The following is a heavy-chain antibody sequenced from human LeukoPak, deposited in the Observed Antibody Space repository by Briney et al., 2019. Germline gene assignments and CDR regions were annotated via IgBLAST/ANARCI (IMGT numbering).Heavy chain of an antibody. J-gene: IGHJ6*02. CDR1: GGSISSGGYY. Sequence: SETLSLTCTVSGGSISSGGYYWSWIRQHPGKGLEWIGYIYYSGSTNYNPSLKSRVTISVDTSKNQFSLKLSSVTAADTAVYYCARGPPYYYYGMDVWGQGTTVTVSS. CDR2: IYYSGST. V-gene: IGHV4-61*08. CDR3: ARGPPYYYYGMDV.